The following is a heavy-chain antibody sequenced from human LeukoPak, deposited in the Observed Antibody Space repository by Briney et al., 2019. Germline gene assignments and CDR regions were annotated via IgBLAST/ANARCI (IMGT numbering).Heavy chain of an antibody. J-gene: IGHJ4*02. V-gene: IGHV1-69-2*01. Sequence: ATVKISCKSSGYIFSHYYIHWVQQAPGKGLEWMGRVYPKKGERIYVEKFQGRVTIGADTSTDTAYMELTSLTSEDTAVYYCATDPDGVVPEYWGQGTQVTVSS. D-gene: IGHD3-3*01. CDR1: GYIFSHYY. CDR2: VYPKKGER. CDR3: ATDPDGVVPEY.